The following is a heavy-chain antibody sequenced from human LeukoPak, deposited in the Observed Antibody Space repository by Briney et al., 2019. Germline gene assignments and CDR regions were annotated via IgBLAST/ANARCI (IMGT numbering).Heavy chain of an antibody. CDR3: AKDHAIRSSGWYVGFDY. D-gene: IGHD6-19*01. CDR2: ISGSGGST. J-gene: IGHJ4*02. CDR1: GFTFSSYA. V-gene: IGHV3-23*01. Sequence: PGGSLRLSCAASGFTFSSYAMSWVRQAPGKGLEWVSAISGSGGSTYYADSVKGRFTISRDNSKNTLHLRMNSLRAEDTAVYYCAKDHAIRSSGWYVGFDYWVQGTLVTVSS.